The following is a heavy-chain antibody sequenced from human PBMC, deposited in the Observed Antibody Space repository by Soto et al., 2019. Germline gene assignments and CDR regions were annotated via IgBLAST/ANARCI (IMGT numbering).Heavy chain of an antibody. CDR1: GGSISSYY. V-gene: IGHV4-59*01. D-gene: IGHD1-26*01. CDR2: IYYSGST. CDR3: ARCDGSVTAGYYYYGMDV. J-gene: IGHJ6*02. Sequence: SETLSLTCTVSGGSISSYYWSWIRQPPGKGLGWIAYIYYSGSTNYNPSLKSRVTISVDTSKNQFSLKLSSVTAADTAVYYCARCDGSVTAGYYYYGMDVWGQGTTVTVSS.